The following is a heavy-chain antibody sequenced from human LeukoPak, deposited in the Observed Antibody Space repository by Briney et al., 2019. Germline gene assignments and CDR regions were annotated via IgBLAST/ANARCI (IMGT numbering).Heavy chain of an antibody. J-gene: IGHJ4*02. Sequence: GGSLRLSCAASGFTFSDYYMDWVRQAPGKGLEWIGRTRNKATSYTTEYAASVKGRFTISRDDSKNSLYLQMNSLKTEDTAVYYCARAKRQSGYYFDYWGQGTLVTVSS. CDR1: GFTFSDYY. D-gene: IGHD3-22*01. CDR2: TRNKATSYTT. V-gene: IGHV3-72*01. CDR3: ARAKRQSGYYFDY.